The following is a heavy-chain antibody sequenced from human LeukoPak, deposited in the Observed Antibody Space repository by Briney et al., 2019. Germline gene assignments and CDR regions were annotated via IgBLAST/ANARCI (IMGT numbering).Heavy chain of an antibody. Sequence: SETLSLTCTVSGGSISSYYWSWVRQPPGRGLEWIGNIYYSGSTNYNPSLKSRVTISVGTSKNQVSLKLSSVSAADTAVYYCARETTGDDFDYWGQGTLVTVSS. D-gene: IGHD7-27*01. CDR2: IYYSGST. V-gene: IGHV4-59*01. J-gene: IGHJ4*02. CDR3: ARETTGDDFDY. CDR1: GGSISSYY.